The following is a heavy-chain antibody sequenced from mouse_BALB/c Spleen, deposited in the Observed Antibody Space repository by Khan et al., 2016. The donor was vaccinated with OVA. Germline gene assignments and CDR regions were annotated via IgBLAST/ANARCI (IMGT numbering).Heavy chain of an antibody. J-gene: IGHJ3*01. Sequence: VELVESGPGLVQPSQSLSITCTVSGFSLTNYSVHWVRQSPGKGLEWLGVIWSDGSTDYNAAFISRLTIRKDNSRSQVFFKMNSLQPNDTAIYYCARRGYDYGRGALFAYGGQGTLVTVSA. D-gene: IGHD2-4*01. CDR3: ARRGYDYGRGALFAY. V-gene: IGHV2-2*02. CDR1: GFSLTNYS. CDR2: IWSDGST.